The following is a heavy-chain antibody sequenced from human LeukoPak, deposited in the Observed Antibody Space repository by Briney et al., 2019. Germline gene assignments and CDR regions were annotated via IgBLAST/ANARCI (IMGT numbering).Heavy chain of an antibody. J-gene: IGHJ4*02. CDR2: VANDGRDK. Sequence: PGGSLRLSCAASGFTFNAYAMHWVRQAPGKGLEWVAVVANDGRDKQYADSMKGRFTISRDNSENTLYLRLNSLRAEDTAIYFCAKDRWYDGESGYFDHWGRGTLVTVSS. D-gene: IGHD3-10*01. V-gene: IGHV3-30*07. CDR1: GFTFNAYA. CDR3: AKDRWYDGESGYFDH.